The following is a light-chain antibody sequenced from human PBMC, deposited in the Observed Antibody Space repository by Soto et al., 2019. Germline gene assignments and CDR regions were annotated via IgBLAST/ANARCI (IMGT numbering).Light chain of an antibody. J-gene: IGKJ1*01. CDR2: HAS. CDR1: QIISRN. Sequence: EIVITQSPATPSVSPWESATLSCRAIQIISRNLAWYHHKPGQSPILLIYHASTRVNGIPARFSGSGSETELTLTISSLQSEDSAVYYCQQYNNWPPWTFGQGTKVDI. CDR3: QQYNNWPPWT. V-gene: IGKV3-15*01.